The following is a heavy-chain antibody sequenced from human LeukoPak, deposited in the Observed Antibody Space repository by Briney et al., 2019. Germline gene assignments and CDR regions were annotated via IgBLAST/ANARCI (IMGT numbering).Heavy chain of an antibody. V-gene: IGHV4-39*07. Sequence: DPSETLSLTCTVSGGSISSSSYYWGWIRQPPGKGLEWIGSIYYSGSTYYNPSLKSRVTISVDTSKNQFSLKLSSVTAADTAVYYCATTVTTRWGRYYMDVWSKGTTVTVSS. CDR3: ATTVTTRWGRYYMDV. CDR2: IYYSGST. D-gene: IGHD4-17*01. J-gene: IGHJ6*03. CDR1: GGSISSSSYY.